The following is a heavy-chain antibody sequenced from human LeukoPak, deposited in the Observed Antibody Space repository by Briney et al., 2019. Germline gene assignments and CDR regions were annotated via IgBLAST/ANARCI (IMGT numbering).Heavy chain of an antibody. CDR3: ARPSGYSYGSDAFDI. Sequence: SETLSLTCTVSGGSISRYYWSWIRQPPGKGLEWFGYVYDSGTTNYNPSLKSRVTISVDTSKNQFSLKLSSVTAADTAVYYCARPSGYSYGSDAFDIWGQGTMVTVSS. CDR2: VYDSGTT. J-gene: IGHJ3*02. V-gene: IGHV4-59*01. D-gene: IGHD5-18*01. CDR1: GGSISRYY.